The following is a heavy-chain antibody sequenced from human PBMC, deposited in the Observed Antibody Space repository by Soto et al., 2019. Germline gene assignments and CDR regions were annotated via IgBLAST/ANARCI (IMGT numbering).Heavy chain of an antibody. CDR1: GFSFINHY. J-gene: IGHJ4*02. V-gene: IGHV3-72*01. CDR3: ARGTFDY. D-gene: IGHD3-10*01. Sequence: GSLRLSCAGTGFSFINHYMDWVRQAPGKGLEWVGRIRNKANSYTTEYAASVKGRFTISRDDSKNSLYLQMNSLKTEDTAVYYCARGTFDYWGQGTLVTVSS. CDR2: IRNKANSYTT.